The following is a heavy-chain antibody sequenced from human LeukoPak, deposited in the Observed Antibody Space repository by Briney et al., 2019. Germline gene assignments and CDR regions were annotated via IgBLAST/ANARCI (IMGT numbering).Heavy chain of an antibody. V-gene: IGHV3-30*02. J-gene: IGHJ4*02. CDR1: GFTFSSYG. CDR2: IRYDGSNK. Sequence: GGSLRLSCAASGFTFSSYGMHWVRQAPGKGLEWVAFIRYDGSNKYYADSVKGRFTISRDNSKNTLYLQMNSLRAEGTAVYYCAKGQGPGIAVATDYWGQGTLVTVSS. D-gene: IGHD6-19*01. CDR3: AKGQGPGIAVATDY.